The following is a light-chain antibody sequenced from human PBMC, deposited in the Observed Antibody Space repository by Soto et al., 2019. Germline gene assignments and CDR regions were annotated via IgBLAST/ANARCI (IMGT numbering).Light chain of an antibody. CDR3: QQYDNLRYT. CDR1: QDISNY. V-gene: IGKV1-33*01. Sequence: DIQMTQSPSSLSASVGDRVTITCQASQDISNYLNWYQQKPGKDPKLLIYDASNLETGVPSRFSGSGSGTDFTFTISSLQPEDIATYYCQQYDNLRYTFGQGTKLEIK. CDR2: DAS. J-gene: IGKJ2*01.